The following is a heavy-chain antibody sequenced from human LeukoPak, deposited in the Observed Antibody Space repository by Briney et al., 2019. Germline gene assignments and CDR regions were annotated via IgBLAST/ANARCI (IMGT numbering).Heavy chain of an antibody. Sequence: SETLSLTCTVSGGSVRSYYWTWLRQSAGKGLEWIGRIYHDGKSDSSLSLKSRVIMSIDTSKNQFSLTLHSVTAADTAVYYCARDPGGSYSTTRGDWFDPWGQGVLVTVSS. D-gene: IGHD1-1*01. CDR1: GGSVRSYY. CDR3: ARDPGGSYSTTRGDWFDP. V-gene: IGHV4-4*07. CDR2: IYHDGKS. J-gene: IGHJ5*02.